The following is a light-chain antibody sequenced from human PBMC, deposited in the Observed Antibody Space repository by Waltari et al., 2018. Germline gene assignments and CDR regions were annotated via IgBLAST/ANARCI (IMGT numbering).Light chain of an antibody. Sequence: QSVLTQPPSVSGAPGQRVTISCTGSSSNIGSYYHVPWYQHLPGTAPKVLIYATDYRPSGVPDRFAGSNSVASASLAITGLQAEDEADYYCQSFDSSLDGYVFGTGTKVTVL. CDR3: QSFDSSLDGYV. CDR2: ATD. J-gene: IGLJ1*01. V-gene: IGLV1-40*01. CDR1: SSNIGSYYH.